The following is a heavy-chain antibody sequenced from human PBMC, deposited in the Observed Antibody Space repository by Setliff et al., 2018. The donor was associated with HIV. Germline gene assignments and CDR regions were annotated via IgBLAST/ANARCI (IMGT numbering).Heavy chain of an antibody. CDR2: IFTSGST. V-gene: IGHV4-61*09. J-gene: IGHJ3*02. CDR1: GGSISSGSYY. Sequence: PSETLSLTCTVSGGSISSGSYYWSWIRQPAGKGLDWVGHIFTSGSTNYNPSLKSRVTISVDTSKNQFSLKLTSVTVADAAVYYCARGRGGSGWYIPSTGHAFDIWGRGTMVTVSS. CDR3: ARGRGGSGWYIPSTGHAFDI. D-gene: IGHD6-19*01.